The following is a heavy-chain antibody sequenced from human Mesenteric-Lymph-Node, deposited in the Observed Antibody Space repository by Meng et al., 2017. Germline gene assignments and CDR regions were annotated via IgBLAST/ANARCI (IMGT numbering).Heavy chain of an antibody. J-gene: IGHJ4*02. CDR2: ISNFGDTT. CDR1: GFTFNNYW. Sequence: GESLKISCAASGFTFNNYWMHWVRQPPGKGLVWVSRISNFGDTTNYADSVRGRFTVSRDDAKDTLYLQMNGLRAEDTGVYYCAKDLRGYGDYYFDYWGQGTLVTVSS. D-gene: IGHD4-17*01. CDR3: AKDLRGYGDYYFDY. V-gene: IGHV3-74*01.